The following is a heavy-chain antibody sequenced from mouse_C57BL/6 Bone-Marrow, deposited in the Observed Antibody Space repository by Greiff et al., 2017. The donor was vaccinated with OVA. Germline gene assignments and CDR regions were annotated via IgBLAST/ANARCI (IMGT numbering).Heavy chain of an antibody. CDR3: AREDDYDWYFDV. CDR1: GYAFSSSW. V-gene: IGHV1-82*01. D-gene: IGHD2-4*01. CDR2: IYPGDGDT. Sequence: VQLQQSGPELVKPGASVKISCKASGYAFSSSWMNWVKQRPGKGLEWIGRIYPGDGDTNYNGKFKRKATLTADKSSSTAYMQLSSLTSEDSAVYFCAREDDYDWYFDVWGTGTTVTVSS. J-gene: IGHJ1*03.